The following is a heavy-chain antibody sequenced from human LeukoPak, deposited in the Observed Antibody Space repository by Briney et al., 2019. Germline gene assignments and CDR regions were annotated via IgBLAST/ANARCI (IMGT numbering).Heavy chain of an antibody. CDR3: ARDGAAAGYYYGMDV. CDR2: IYHSGST. D-gene: IGHD6-13*01. J-gene: IGHJ6*02. Sequence: PSGTLSLTCAVSGGSISSSNWWSWVRQPPGKGLEWIGEIYHSGSTNYNPSLKSRVTISVDKSKNQFSLKLSSVTAADTAVYYCARDGAAAGYYYGMDVWGQGTTVTVSS. V-gene: IGHV4-4*02. CDR1: GGSISSSNW.